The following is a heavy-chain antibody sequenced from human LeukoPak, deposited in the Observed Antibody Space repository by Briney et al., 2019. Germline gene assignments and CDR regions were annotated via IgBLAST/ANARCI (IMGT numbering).Heavy chain of an antibody. D-gene: IGHD6-19*01. CDR2: IRNDGSNK. V-gene: IGHV3-30*02. CDR1: GFTFSSNG. Sequence: GGSLRLSCVASGFTFSSNGMHWVRQAPGKGLEWVAFIRNDGSNKYYVDSVKGRFTISRDNSENTLYLQMNSLRAEDTAVYYCARVTAVAGTSVGVDAWGQGVLVTVS. J-gene: IGHJ4*02. CDR3: ARVTAVAGTSVGVDA.